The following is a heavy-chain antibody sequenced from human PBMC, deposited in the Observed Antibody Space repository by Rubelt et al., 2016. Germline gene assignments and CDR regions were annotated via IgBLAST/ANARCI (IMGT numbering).Heavy chain of an antibody. V-gene: IGHV4-34*01. J-gene: IGHJ4*02. Sequence: QVQLQQWGAGLLKPSETLSLTCAVYGGSFSGYYWTWIRQPPGKGLEWIGEINHSGSTNYNPSLKSRVTISVETSKKQFSPKRNSVTAADTDVYYCAKAHTQYRNGYFDYWGQGTLVTVSS. D-gene: IGHD5-18*01. CDR3: AKAHTQYRNGYFDY. CDR2: INHSGST. CDR1: GGSFSGYY.